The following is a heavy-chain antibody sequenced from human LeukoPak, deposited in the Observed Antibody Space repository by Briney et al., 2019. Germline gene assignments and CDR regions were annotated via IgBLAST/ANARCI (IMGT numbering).Heavy chain of an antibody. CDR3: AKWGDYDILTGYYDSDY. J-gene: IGHJ4*02. Sequence: GASLRLSCAASGFISSNYAMSWVRQARGKGLEWISAIGGRDSGTYYADSVRGRFTVSRDDPKNTLYLQMNTLRAEDTAVYYCAKWGDYDILTGYYDSDYWGQGTLVTVSS. CDR2: IGGRDSGT. D-gene: IGHD3-9*01. V-gene: IGHV3-23*01. CDR1: GFISSNYA.